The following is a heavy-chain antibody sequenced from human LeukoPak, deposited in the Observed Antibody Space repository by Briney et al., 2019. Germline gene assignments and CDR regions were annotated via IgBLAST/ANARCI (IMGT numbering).Heavy chain of an antibody. CDR1: GGCCGGDY. D-gene: IGHD2-2*01. CDR2: INHSGST. CDR3: ARGPYCSSTSCYGTFDY. J-gene: IGHJ4*02. Sequence: SETRCRTCAGYGGCCGGDYWSGIRQPPGKGLEWIGEINHSGSTNYNPSLKSRVTISVDTSKNQFSLKLSSVTAADTAVYYCARGPYCSSTSCYGTFDYWGQGTLVTVSS. V-gene: IGHV4-34*01.